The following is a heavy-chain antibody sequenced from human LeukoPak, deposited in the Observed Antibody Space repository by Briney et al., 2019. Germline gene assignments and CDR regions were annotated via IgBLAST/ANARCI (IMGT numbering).Heavy chain of an antibody. Sequence: GGSLRLSCAASGFIFSDYYMSWVRQAPGKGLEWVAYISSSGSTTYYADSVKGRFTISRDNAKNSLYLQMNSLRAEATAVYYCAREYTSSWYAGGYWGQGTLVTVSS. CDR3: AREYTSSWYAGGY. D-gene: IGHD6-13*01. CDR2: ISSSGSTT. V-gene: IGHV3-11*01. J-gene: IGHJ4*02. CDR1: GFIFSDYY.